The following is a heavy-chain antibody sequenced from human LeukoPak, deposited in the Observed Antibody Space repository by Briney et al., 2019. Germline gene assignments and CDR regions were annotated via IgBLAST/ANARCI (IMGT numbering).Heavy chain of an antibody. CDR2: ISGSGGST. V-gene: IGHV3-23*01. CDR3: ATHGSGSYRYYFDY. Sequence: GGSLRLSCAASGLTFSSNAMTWVRQAPGKGLECVSTISGSGGSTYYADSVKGRFTISRDNSKNTLYLQMNSLRAEDTAVYYCATHGSGSYRYYFDYWGQGTLVTVSS. CDR1: GLTFSSNA. J-gene: IGHJ4*02. D-gene: IGHD3-10*01.